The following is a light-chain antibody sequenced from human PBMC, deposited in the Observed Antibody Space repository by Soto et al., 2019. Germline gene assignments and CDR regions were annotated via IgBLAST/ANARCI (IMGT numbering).Light chain of an antibody. CDR2: AAS. Sequence: DIQLTQSPSVLSASVGDRVTITCRASQGVGTSVAWYQQKSGEAPKLLIYAASTLQSGVPAKVSGSGSGKEFTLKITSLQREDFATYYCQHVYDFPQPFGPGTKIEVK. CDR3: QHVYDFPQP. CDR1: QGVGTS. V-gene: IGKV1-9*01. J-gene: IGKJ3*01.